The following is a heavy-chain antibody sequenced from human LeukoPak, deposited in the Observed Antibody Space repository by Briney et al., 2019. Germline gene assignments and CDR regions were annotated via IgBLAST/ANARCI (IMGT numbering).Heavy chain of an antibody. Sequence: ASVKVSCKASGYTFINYGITWVRQAPGQGLDWMGWISAYSGNTNYAQKFQGRVTMTADTFTSTAYMELRRMTSDAAAVYYCARWNYYGSGRDYYYGMDVWGQGTTVTVSS. V-gene: IGHV1-18*01. CDR3: ARWNYYGSGRDYYYGMDV. D-gene: IGHD3-10*01. CDR1: GYTFINYG. J-gene: IGHJ6*02. CDR2: ISAYSGNT.